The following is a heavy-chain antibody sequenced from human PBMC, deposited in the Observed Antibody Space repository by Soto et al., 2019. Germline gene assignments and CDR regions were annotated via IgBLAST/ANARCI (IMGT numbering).Heavy chain of an antibody. J-gene: IGHJ6*03. CDR1: GFTFSSYS. CDR3: ARDESFYYYGSGSLAYYYYYMDV. Sequence: GGSLRLSCAASGFTFSSYSMNWVRQAPGKGLEWVSYISSSSSTIYYADSVKGRFTISRDNAKNSLYLQMNSLRAEDTAVYYCARDESFYYYGSGSLAYYYYYMDVWGKGTTVTVSS. V-gene: IGHV3-48*01. CDR2: ISSSSSTI. D-gene: IGHD3-10*01.